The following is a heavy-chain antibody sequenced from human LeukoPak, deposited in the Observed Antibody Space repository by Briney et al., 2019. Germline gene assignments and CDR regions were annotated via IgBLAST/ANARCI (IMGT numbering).Heavy chain of an antibody. Sequence: GGSLRLSCAASGFTFSNDWMHWVRQAPGKGLGWVSRINTDGSTTTYAASVKGRFTISRDNAKNTLYLQMNSLRVEATAVYYCARSRGGSYHYWGQGTLVTVSS. D-gene: IGHD3-16*02. CDR1: GFTFSNDW. V-gene: IGHV3-74*01. CDR3: ARSRGGSYHY. CDR2: INTDGSTT. J-gene: IGHJ4*02.